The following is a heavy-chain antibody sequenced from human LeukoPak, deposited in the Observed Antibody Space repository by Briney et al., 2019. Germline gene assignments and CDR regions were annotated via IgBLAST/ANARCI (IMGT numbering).Heavy chain of an antibody. V-gene: IGHV3-53*01. CDR1: GFTVSSNY. Sequence: GGSPRLSCAASGFTVSSNYMSWVRQAPGKGLEWVSVIYSGGSTYYADSVKGRFTISRDNSKNTLYLQMNSLRAEDTAVYYCAREGLNYDILTGYSHGAFDIWGQGTMVTVSS. D-gene: IGHD3-9*01. CDR3: AREGLNYDILTGYSHGAFDI. J-gene: IGHJ3*02. CDR2: IYSGGST.